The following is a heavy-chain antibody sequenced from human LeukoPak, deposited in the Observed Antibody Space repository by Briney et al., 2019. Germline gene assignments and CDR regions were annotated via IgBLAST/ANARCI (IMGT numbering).Heavy chain of an antibody. CDR1: GFTFDYCG. J-gene: IGHJ4*02. CDR3: ARDTGYDLLTAYDY. CDR2: INWNGGST. V-gene: IGHV3-20*04. D-gene: IGHD3-9*01. Sequence: PGGSLRLSCAASGFTFDYCGMSWVRQAPGKGLEWVSGINWNGGSTGYADSVKGRFSISRDNAKNSLYLQMNSLRAEDTALYYCARDTGYDLLTAYDYWGQGTLVSVSS.